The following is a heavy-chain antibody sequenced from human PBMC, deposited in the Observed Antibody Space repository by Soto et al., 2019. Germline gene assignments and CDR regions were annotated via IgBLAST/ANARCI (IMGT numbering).Heavy chain of an antibody. Sequence: GGSLRLSCAASGFTFNSYAMCWVRQAPGKGLEWVSSVIGSGGGTYYADSVKGRFTISRDNSKNTLYLQMNSLRAEDTAVYYCAKAELGYSSGWFQEYFQHWGQGTLVTVSS. V-gene: IGHV3-23*01. J-gene: IGHJ1*01. CDR1: GFTFNSYA. D-gene: IGHD6-19*01. CDR2: VIGSGGGT. CDR3: AKAELGYSSGWFQEYFQH.